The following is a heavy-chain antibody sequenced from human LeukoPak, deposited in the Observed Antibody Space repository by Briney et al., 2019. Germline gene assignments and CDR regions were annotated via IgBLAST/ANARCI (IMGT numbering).Heavy chain of an antibody. D-gene: IGHD6-13*01. Sequence: PVGSLRLSCAASEFAVSSNCMSWVRQAPGNGLDSFSLIYSTGDTYYRYSVKGRFTISRDNSKNPVYLTMTSLSAEDTAVYYCARDATAQQLIHYFDYWGQGHLVTVSS. J-gene: IGHJ4*02. CDR3: ARDATAQQLIHYFDY. CDR2: IYSTGDT. V-gene: IGHV3-53*01. CDR1: EFAVSSNC.